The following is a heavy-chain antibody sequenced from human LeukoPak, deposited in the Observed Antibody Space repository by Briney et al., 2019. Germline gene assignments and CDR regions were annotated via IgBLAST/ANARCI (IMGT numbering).Heavy chain of an antibody. CDR1: GYTLTELS. CDR2: FDPEDGET. V-gene: IGHV1-24*01. J-gene: IGHJ4*02. D-gene: IGHD2-21*02. CDR3: ASVLYCGADCYSGRYFFDY. Sequence: ASVKVSCKVSGYTLTELSMHWVRQAPGKGLEWMGGFDPEDGETIYAQKFQGRVTMTEDTSTDTVYMELSSLRSEDTAVYYCASVLYCGADCYSGRYFFDYWGQGTLVTVSS.